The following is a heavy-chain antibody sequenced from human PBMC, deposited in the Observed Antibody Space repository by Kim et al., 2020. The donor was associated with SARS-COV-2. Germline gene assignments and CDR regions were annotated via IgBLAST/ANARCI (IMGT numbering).Heavy chain of an antibody. D-gene: IGHD4-17*01. CDR1: GFTFSSYS. V-gene: IGHV3-48*02. CDR2: ISSSSSTI. J-gene: IGHJ4*02. Sequence: GGSLRLYCAASGFTFSSYSMNWVRQAPGKGLEWVSYISSSSSTIYYADSEKGQFTISRDNAKNPLYLQMNSLRDEDTAVYYCARDVFHYGNYPPVYWGQGTLVTVST. CDR3: ARDVFHYGNYPPVY.